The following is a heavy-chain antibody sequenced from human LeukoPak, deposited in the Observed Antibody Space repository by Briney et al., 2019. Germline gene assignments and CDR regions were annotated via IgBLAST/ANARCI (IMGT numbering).Heavy chain of an antibody. J-gene: IGHJ4*02. Sequence: GGSLRLSCAASAFAFSSYEMNWVRQAPGKGLEWVSYISSSGSTIYYADSVKGRFTISRDNAKNSLYLQMNSLRAEDTAVYYCAREIYGSGSYSYFDYWGQGTLVTVSS. D-gene: IGHD3-10*01. CDR2: ISSSGSTI. CDR1: AFAFSSYE. CDR3: AREIYGSGSYSYFDY. V-gene: IGHV3-48*03.